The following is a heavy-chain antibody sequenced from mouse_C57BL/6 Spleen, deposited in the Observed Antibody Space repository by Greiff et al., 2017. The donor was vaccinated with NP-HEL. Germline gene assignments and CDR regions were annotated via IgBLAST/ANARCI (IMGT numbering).Heavy chain of an antibody. V-gene: IGHV5-6*01. D-gene: IGHD1-1*01. CDR1: GFTFSSYG. J-gene: IGHJ2*01. Sequence: VQLKQSGGDLVKPGGSLKLSCAASGFTFSSYGMSWVRQTPDKRLEWVATISSGGSYTYYPDSVKGRFTISRDNAKNTLYLQMSSLKSEDTAMYYCARHRGSSYDFDYWGQGTTLTVSS. CDR3: ARHRGSSYDFDY. CDR2: ISSGGSYT.